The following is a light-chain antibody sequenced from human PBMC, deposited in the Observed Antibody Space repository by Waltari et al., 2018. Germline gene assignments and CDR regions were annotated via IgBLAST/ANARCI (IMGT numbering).Light chain of an antibody. CDR3: QQSYSTPPRT. J-gene: IGKJ1*01. Sequence: DIQMTQSPASLSASVGDRVTITCRASQSISRHLNWYQQRPGNAPKLLIYASSNLQSGVPSRFSGSGSGTECTLTISNLQPEDCATYYCQQSYSTPPRTFGQGTKVEMK. CDR2: ASS. CDR1: QSISRH. V-gene: IGKV1-39*01.